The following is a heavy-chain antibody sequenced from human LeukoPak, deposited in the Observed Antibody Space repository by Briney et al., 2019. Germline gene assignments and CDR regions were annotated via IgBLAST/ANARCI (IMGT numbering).Heavy chain of an antibody. CDR3: ASQYCSGGSCYPNWFDP. D-gene: IGHD2-15*01. V-gene: IGHV3-7*01. CDR1: GFTFSSYW. Sequence: GGSLRLSCAASGFTFSSYWMIWVRQAPGKGLEWVANMKQDGSEKYYVDSVKGRFTISRDNAKNSLYLQMNSVRAEDTAVYYCASQYCSGGSCYPNWFDPWGQGTLVTVSS. J-gene: IGHJ5*02. CDR2: MKQDGSEK.